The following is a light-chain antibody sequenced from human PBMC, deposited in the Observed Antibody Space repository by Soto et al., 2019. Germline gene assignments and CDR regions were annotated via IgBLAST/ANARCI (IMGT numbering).Light chain of an antibody. J-gene: IGKJ2*01. CDR1: QSVSSIN. CDR2: GAS. Sequence: EIVLTQSPGTLSLSPGERATLSCRASQSVSSINLAWYQQKSGQAPRLLIYGASSRATGIPDRFSGSGSGTEFTLTISSLQSEDSAIYYCQQYNTLNTFGQGTKLEIK. CDR3: QQYNTLNT. V-gene: IGKV3-20*01.